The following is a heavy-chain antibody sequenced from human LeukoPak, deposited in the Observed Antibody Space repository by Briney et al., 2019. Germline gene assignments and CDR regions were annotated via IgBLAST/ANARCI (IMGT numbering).Heavy chain of an antibody. CDR1: GFTFSNYW. Sequence: GGSLRLSCAASGFTFSNYWMYWVRQAPGKGLVWVSRINSDGRSTTYADSVKGRFTISRDNAKNTLYLQMNSLRTEDTAVYYCARRDVDTDVIAKAFAPWGQGTLVTVSS. V-gene: IGHV3-74*01. CDR2: INSDGRST. J-gene: IGHJ5*02. CDR3: ARRDVDTDVIAKAFAP. D-gene: IGHD5-18*01.